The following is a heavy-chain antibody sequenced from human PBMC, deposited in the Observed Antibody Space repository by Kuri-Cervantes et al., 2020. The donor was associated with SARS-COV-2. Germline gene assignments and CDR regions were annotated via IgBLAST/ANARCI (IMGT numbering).Heavy chain of an antibody. J-gene: IGHJ4*02. CDR3: ATTVIRDSFVYFDN. D-gene: IGHD3-10*01. CDR1: GYSFTSYW. CDR2: IYPGDSDT. V-gene: IGHV5-51*01. Sequence: KVSCKGSGYSFTSYWIGWVRQMPGQGLEWMGIIYPGDSDTSYSQSFQGRVTISADKSINTAYLRWSSLKASDTAIYYCATTVIRDSFVYFDNWGQGAPVTVSS.